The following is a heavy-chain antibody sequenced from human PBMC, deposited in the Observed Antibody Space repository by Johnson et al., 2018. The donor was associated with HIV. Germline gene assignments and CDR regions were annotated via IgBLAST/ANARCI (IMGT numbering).Heavy chain of an antibody. D-gene: IGHD1-1*01. CDR2: ISYDGSNK. CDR1: GFTFSSYA. CDR3: AKATTGSEAFDI. Sequence: QVQLVESGGGVVQPGRSLRLSCAASGFTFSSYAMHWVRQAPGKGLEWVAVISYDGSNKYYADSVKGRFTISRDNSQNTLYRQMDSLRAEDTAVYYCAKATTGSEAFDIWGQGTMVTVSS. V-gene: IGHV3-30-3*01. J-gene: IGHJ3*02.